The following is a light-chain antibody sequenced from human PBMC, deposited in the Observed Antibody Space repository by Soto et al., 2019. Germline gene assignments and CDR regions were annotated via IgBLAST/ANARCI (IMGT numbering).Light chain of an antibody. Sequence: EIVLTQSPGTLSVSPGERATLSCRASQNVDNDLAWYQHKPGQAPRLLIYASSNRATGIPDRFSGSASGTDFTLTISRLEPEDFAVYYCPQYGSSPTFGQGTRLEIK. CDR3: PQYGSSPT. CDR1: QNVDND. CDR2: ASS. V-gene: IGKV3-20*01. J-gene: IGKJ5*01.